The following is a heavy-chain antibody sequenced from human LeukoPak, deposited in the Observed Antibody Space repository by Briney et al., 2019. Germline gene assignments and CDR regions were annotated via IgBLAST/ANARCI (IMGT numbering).Heavy chain of an antibody. V-gene: IGHV1-46*01. Sequence: ASVKVSCKASGYTFTSYYMHWVRQAPGQGLEWMGIINPSGGSTSYAQKFQGRVTMTRDTSTSTVYMELSSLRSEDTAVYYCARAVPRNEYSSSSPDYWGQGTLVTVSS. J-gene: IGHJ4*02. D-gene: IGHD6-6*01. CDR3: ARAVPRNEYSSSSPDY. CDR2: INPSGGST. CDR1: GYTFTSYY.